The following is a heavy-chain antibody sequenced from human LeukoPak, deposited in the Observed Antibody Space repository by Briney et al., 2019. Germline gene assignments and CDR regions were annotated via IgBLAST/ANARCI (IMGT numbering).Heavy chain of an antibody. D-gene: IGHD6-19*01. CDR1: GFTFSSYG. Sequence: PGGSLRLSCAASGFTFSSYGMHWVRQAPGKGLEWVAVISYDGSNKYYADSVKGRFTISRDNSKNTLYLQMNSLRAEDTAVYYCARMEAVAGRTPLWGQGTLVTVSS. V-gene: IGHV3-30*03. CDR2: ISYDGSNK. J-gene: IGHJ4*02. CDR3: ARMEAVAGRTPL.